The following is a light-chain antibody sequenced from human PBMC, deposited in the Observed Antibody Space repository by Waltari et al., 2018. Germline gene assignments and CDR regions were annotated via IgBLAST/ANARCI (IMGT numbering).Light chain of an antibody. CDR3: QHRGNWPSPSWT. CDR2: DAS. J-gene: IGKJ1*01. CDR1: LSISSN. V-gene: IGKV3-11*01. Sequence: EIVMTQSPATLSVSPGERATLSCRASLSISSNLAWYQHKPGQAPRLLIYDASKRTTGIPARFSGTGSATDFTLTISSLEPDDFAVYYCQHRGNWPSPSWTFGQGTKVEI.